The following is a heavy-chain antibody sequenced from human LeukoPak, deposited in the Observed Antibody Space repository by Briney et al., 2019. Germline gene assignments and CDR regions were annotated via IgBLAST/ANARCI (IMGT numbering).Heavy chain of an antibody. J-gene: IGHJ4*02. CDR1: GFSFSNYG. Sequence: GGAQRLSCAASGFSFSNYGMNWVRQAPGKGLEWVSGITGNGATTYYADSVKGRFTISRDNSRNTVSLQMNSLRAEDTAVYYCANDLGWIQLNLGRGQGTLVTVSS. V-gene: IGHV3-23*01. D-gene: IGHD5-18*01. CDR3: ANDLGWIQLNLG. CDR2: ITGNGATT.